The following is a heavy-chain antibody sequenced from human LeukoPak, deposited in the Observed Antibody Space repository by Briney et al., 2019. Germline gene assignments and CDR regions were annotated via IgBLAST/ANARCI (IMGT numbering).Heavy chain of an antibody. J-gene: IGHJ4*02. D-gene: IGHD6-13*01. CDR2: ISDDGSNK. CDR3: AKSGWRYLAAAAHY. Sequence: GGSLRLSCAASGFTFSSYAMHWVRQAPGKGLEWVAVISDDGSNKYYADSVKGRFTISRDNAKNSLYLQMNSLRAEDTALYYCAKSGWRYLAAAAHYWGQGTLVTVSS. V-gene: IGHV3-30*04. CDR1: GFTFSSYA.